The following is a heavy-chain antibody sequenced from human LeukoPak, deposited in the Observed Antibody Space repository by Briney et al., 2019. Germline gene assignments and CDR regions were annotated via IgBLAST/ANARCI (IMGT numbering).Heavy chain of an antibody. D-gene: IGHD4-11*01. CDR1: GGSISSGDYY. CDR2: IYYSGST. V-gene: IGHV4-30-4*08. CDR3: AREEEPTVTDNGGFDP. J-gene: IGHJ5*02. Sequence: SQTLSLTCTVSGGSISSGDYYWSWIRQPPGKGLEWIGYIYYSGSTYYNPSLKSRVTISVDTSKNQFSLKLSSVTAADTAVYYCAREEEPTVTDNGGFDPWGQGTLVTVSS.